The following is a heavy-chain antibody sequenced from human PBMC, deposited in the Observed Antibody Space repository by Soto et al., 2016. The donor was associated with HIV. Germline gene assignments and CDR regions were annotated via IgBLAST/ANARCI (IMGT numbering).Heavy chain of an antibody. CDR1: GFTFTNAW. Sequence: EVQLVESGGGLVKPGGSLRLSCEASGFTFTNAWMSWVRQAPGKGLEWVGRIKSETDGGTTDYGSAVKGRFTISRDDSKNVVYLQMNTLKTEDTAVYYCTTLGTYYYYYMDVWGKGTTVTVSS. D-gene: IGHD7-27*01. CDR3: TTLGTYYYYYMDV. V-gene: IGHV3-15*01. J-gene: IGHJ6*03. CDR2: IKSETDGGTT.